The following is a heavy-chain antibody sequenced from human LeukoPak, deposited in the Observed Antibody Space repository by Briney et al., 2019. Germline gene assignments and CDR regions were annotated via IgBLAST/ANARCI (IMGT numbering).Heavy chain of an antibody. Sequence: GALRLSCAASGFTVSSNYMSWVRQAPGKGLEWVSVIYSGGSTYYADSVKGRFTISRDNSKNTLYLQMNSLRAEDTAVYYCARDAHCGGDCYSGFFDYWGQGTLVTVSS. CDR1: GFTVSSNY. CDR2: IYSGGST. J-gene: IGHJ4*02. CDR3: ARDAHCGGDCYSGFFDY. D-gene: IGHD2-21*01. V-gene: IGHV3-66*01.